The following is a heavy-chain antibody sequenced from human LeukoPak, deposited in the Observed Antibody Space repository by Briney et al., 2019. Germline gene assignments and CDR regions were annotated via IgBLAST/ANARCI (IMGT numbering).Heavy chain of an antibody. D-gene: IGHD3-22*01. CDR1: GGTFSSYA. J-gene: IGHJ5*02. CDR3: ARSSGYYYLNWFDP. CDR2: IIPIFGTA. Sequence: GSSVKVSCKASGGTFSSYAISWVRQAPGQGLEWMGGIIPIFGTAKYAQKFQGRVTITTDESTSTAYMELSSLRSEDTAVYYCARSSGYYYLNWFDPWGQGTLVTVSS. V-gene: IGHV1-69*05.